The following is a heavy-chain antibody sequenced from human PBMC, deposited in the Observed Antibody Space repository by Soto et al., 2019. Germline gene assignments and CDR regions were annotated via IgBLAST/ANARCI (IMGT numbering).Heavy chain of an antibody. V-gene: IGHV1-69*08. D-gene: IGHD2-21*02. CDR3: ARRRYCGYDCYHRHYYGMDV. CDR2: IIPVLTTT. J-gene: IGHJ6*02. CDR1: GDTFSSYT. Sequence: QVQLVQSGADVKMPGSSVKVSCRASGDTFSSYTVNWLRQAPGRGLEWMGRIIPVLTTTDYAQKFRGRVTITADKSSNTVYMELTSLGSDDTDLYYWARRRYCGYDCYHRHYYGMDVWRQGNTVTVAS.